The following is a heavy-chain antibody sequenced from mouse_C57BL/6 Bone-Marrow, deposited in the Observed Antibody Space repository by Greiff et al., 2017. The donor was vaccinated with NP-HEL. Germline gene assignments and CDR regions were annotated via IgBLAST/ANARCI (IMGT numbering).Heavy chain of an antibody. J-gene: IGHJ1*03. CDR2: IHPNSGST. D-gene: IGHD1-1*01. CDR1: GYTFTSYW. Sequence: QVQLQQPGAELVKPGASVKLSCKASGYTFTSYWMHWVKQRPGQGLEWIGMIHPNSGSTNYNENFKSKATLTVDKSSSTAYMQLSSLTSEDSAVYYCARYDYYGSSLRWYFDVWGTGTTVTVSS. V-gene: IGHV1-64*01. CDR3: ARYDYYGSSLRWYFDV.